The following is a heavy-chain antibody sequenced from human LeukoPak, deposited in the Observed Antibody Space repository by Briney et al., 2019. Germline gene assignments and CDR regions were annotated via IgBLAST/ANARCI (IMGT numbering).Heavy chain of an antibody. CDR3: ARHRDCSTGSCDPDF. J-gene: IGHJ4*02. Sequence: GESLKISCRGSGYSSTSHWITWLRQMPGKGLEWMGWFAPGDSYTNYSPSLQGHVTISADKSDSTAYLQWSSLKASDTAMYYCARHRDCSTGSCDPDFWGQGTLVTVSS. D-gene: IGHD2-15*01. CDR1: GYSSTSHW. V-gene: IGHV5-10-1*01. CDR2: FAPGDSYT.